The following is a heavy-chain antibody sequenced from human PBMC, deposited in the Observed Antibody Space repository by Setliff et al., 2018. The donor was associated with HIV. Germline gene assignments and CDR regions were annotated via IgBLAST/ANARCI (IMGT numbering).Heavy chain of an antibody. Sequence: SETLSLTCTVSGDSIKSSSYYWGWIRQPPGKGLEWIGSIYYSGNTYYNPSLKSRVTISEDTSRNQFSLRLSSVTAADTAIYYCARVPTSSWYVTTQRTKEYFHHWGQGTLVTVSS. D-gene: IGHD6-13*01. J-gene: IGHJ1*01. CDR3: ARVPTSSWYVTTQRTKEYFHH. CDR1: GDSIKSSSYY. CDR2: IYYSGNT. V-gene: IGHV4-39*07.